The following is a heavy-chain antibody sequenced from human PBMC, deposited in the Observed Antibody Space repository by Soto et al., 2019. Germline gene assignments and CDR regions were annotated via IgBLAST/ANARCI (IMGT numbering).Heavy chain of an antibody. CDR2: IYSGGST. CDR1: GFTVSSNY. V-gene: IGHV3-53*01. D-gene: IGHD3-22*01. Sequence: EVHLVESGGGLIQPGGSLRLSCAASGFTVSSNYMSWVRQAPGKGLEWVSVIYSGGSTYYADSVKGRFTISRDNSNNTLYLQMNSLRAEDTAVYYCARDRVESGYPEYCQHWGQGTLVSVSS. CDR3: ARDRVESGYPEYCQH. J-gene: IGHJ1*01.